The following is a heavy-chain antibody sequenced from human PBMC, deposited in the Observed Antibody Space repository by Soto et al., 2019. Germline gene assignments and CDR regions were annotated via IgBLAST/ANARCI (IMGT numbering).Heavy chain of an antibody. CDR3: ARGPRNYDYVWGSYRPFDY. CDR1: GYTFTDYY. D-gene: IGHD3-16*02. CDR2: IIPIFGTA. V-gene: IGHV1-69*13. Sequence: GASVKVSCKASGYTFTDYYMHWVRQAPGQGLEWMGGIIPIFGTANYAQKFQGRVTITADESTSTAYMELSSLRSEDTAVYYCARGPRNYDYVWGSYRPFDYWGQGTLVTVSS. J-gene: IGHJ4*02.